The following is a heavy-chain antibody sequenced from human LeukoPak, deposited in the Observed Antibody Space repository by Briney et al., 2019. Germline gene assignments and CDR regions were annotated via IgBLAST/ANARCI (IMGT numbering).Heavy chain of an antibody. CDR3: ARGETYYYDSSGYSYFDY. D-gene: IGHD3-22*01. J-gene: IGHJ4*02. V-gene: IGHV3-21*01. CDR2: ISSSSSYI. Sequence: PGGSLRLSCAASGFTFSSYSMNWVRQAPGKGLEWVSSISSSSSYIYYADSVKGRFTISRDNAKNSLYLQMNSLRAEDTAVYYCARGETYYYDSSGYSYFDYWGQGTLVTVSS. CDR1: GFTFSSYS.